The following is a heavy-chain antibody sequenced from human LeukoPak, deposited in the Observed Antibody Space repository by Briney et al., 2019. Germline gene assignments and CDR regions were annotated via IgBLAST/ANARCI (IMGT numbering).Heavy chain of an antibody. J-gene: IGHJ5*01. CDR1: GYTFTSYY. Sequence: ASVKVSCKASGYTFTSYYMHWVRQAPGQGLEWMGWINPNSGGTNYAQKFQGRVTMTRDTSISTAYMELTGLRSDDTAVYYCARDLDGVRGVPNWFDFWGQGTLVTVSS. CDR3: ARDLDGVRGVPNWFDF. CDR2: INPNSGGT. D-gene: IGHD3-10*01. V-gene: IGHV1-2*02.